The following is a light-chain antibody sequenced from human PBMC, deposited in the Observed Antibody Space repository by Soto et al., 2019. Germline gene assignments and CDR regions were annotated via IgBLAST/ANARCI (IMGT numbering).Light chain of an antibody. V-gene: IGLV1-44*01. CDR1: SSNIGSNI. CDR2: NND. Sequence: QSVLSQPPSASGTPGQTVTISCSGRSSNIGSNIVNWYQQLPGTAPKLLIYNNDHRPSGVADRFSGSKSGTSASLAISGLQSEDEADYYCSAWDASLSAILFGGGTKVTV. J-gene: IGLJ2*01. CDR3: SAWDASLSAIL.